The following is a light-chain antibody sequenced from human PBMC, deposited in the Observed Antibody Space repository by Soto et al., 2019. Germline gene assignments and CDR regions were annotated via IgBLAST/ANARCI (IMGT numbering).Light chain of an antibody. CDR3: QQYGSSPTWT. J-gene: IGKJ1*01. V-gene: IGKV3-20*01. CDR1: QSVSGDY. CDR2: GAS. Sequence: VLTQSPGTLSLSAGQRATLSCRASQSVSGDYIAWYQQKSGQAPRLLIYGASNRATDIPDRFSGSGSGIDFTLTISRLEPEDSAVYYCQQYGSSPTWTFGQGTKVDIK.